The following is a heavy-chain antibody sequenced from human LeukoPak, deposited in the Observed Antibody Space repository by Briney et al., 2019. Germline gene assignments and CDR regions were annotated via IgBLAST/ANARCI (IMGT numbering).Heavy chain of an antibody. V-gene: IGHV5-51*04. J-gene: IGHJ3*02. CDR1: GYSFTSYW. D-gene: IGHD2-21*02. Sequence: GESLKISCKGSGYSFTSYWTGWVRQMPGKGLEWMGIIYPGDSDTRYSPSFQGQVTISADKPISTAYLQWSSLKASDTAMYYCASSAYCGGDCYSTDAFDIWGQGTMVTVSS. CDR2: IYPGDSDT. CDR3: ASSAYCGGDCYSTDAFDI.